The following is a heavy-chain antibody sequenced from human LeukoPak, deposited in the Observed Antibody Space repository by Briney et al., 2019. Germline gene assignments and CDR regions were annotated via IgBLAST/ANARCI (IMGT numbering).Heavy chain of an antibody. CDR1: GGSLGSYY. CDR2: IYYSGST. CDR3: ARRLGFYDSSGYYHNWFDP. J-gene: IGHJ5*02. D-gene: IGHD3-22*01. V-gene: IGHV4-59*08. Sequence: PSETLSLTCTVSGGSLGSYYWSWIRQPPGKGLECIGYIYYSGSTNYNPSLKSRVTISVDTSKNQFSLKLNSVTAADTAVYYCARRLGFYDSSGYYHNWFDPWGQGTLVTVSS.